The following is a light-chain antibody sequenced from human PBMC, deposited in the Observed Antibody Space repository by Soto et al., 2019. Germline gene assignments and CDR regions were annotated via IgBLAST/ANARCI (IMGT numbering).Light chain of an antibody. V-gene: IGLV2-14*03. Sequence: QSALTQPASVSGSPGQSLTISCTGTSSDVGGYDYVSGYQHHPGKAPRLMIYDVSNRPSGISNRFSASKSGNTASLTIAGLQAEDEADYYCSSYTSSSSVVFGGGTKLTVL. CDR1: SSDVGGYDY. CDR2: DVS. J-gene: IGLJ2*01. CDR3: SSYTSSSSVV.